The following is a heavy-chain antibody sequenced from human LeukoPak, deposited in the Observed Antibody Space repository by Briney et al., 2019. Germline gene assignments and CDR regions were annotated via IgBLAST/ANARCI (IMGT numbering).Heavy chain of an antibody. CDR1: GFPFYTYW. V-gene: IGHV3-7*01. J-gene: IGHJ3*01. Sequence: GGSLRLSCVASGFPFYTYWMSRVRQAPGRGLEWVANIKEEGSERYYVDSVKGRFTISSDNAKDSLYLQMNRLRAEDTAVYYCARASLYCGGDCYGLWGQGTMVTVSS. CDR3: ARASLYCGGDCYGL. CDR2: IKEEGSER. D-gene: IGHD2-21*02.